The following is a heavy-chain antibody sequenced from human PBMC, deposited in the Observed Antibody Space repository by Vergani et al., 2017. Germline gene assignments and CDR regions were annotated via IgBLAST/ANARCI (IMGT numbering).Heavy chain of an antibody. V-gene: IGHV3-30*04. J-gene: IGHJ4*02. CDR1: GFNFGYYA. CDR2: ISYDGTYE. CDR3: TTPTKWELRYYFNY. D-gene: IGHD3-9*01. Sequence: QVQLVESGGGVVQPGRSLRLSCAASGFNFGYYAMHWVRQAPGRGLEWVATISYDGTYEYYVESVKGRFTISRDNFKNTLSLQMNSLRLEDTALYYCTTPTKWELRYYFNYCGQGTLVIVSS.